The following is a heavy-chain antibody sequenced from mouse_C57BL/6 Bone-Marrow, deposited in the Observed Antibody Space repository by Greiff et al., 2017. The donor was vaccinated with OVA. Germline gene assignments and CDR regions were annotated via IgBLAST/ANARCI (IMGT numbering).Heavy chain of an antibody. CDR3: ARRDGYSLWYCDY. CDR1: GYTFTDYY. J-gene: IGHJ2*01. Sequence: EVQLQQSGPVLVKPGASVKMSCTASGYTFTDYYMNWVKQSHGKSLEWIGVINPYNGGTSYNQKFKGKATLTVDKSSSTAYMELNSLTSEDSAVYYCARRDGYSLWYCDYWGQGTTLTVSS. D-gene: IGHD2-3*01. V-gene: IGHV1-19*01. CDR2: INPYNGGT.